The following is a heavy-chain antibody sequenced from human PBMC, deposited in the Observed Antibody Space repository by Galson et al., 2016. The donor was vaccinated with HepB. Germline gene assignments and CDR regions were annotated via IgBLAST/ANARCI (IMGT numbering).Heavy chain of an antibody. Sequence: SVKVSCKASGYTFSSYAINWVRQAPGQGLEWMGWIHTRTGSPSYAQGFTGRYVFSLDTSVSTAYLEISGLKAEDTGVYYCARLVAADASVEASDFWGQGTLVTVSS. CDR3: ARLVAADASVEASDF. D-gene: IGHD6-13*01. J-gene: IGHJ3*01. V-gene: IGHV7-4-1*02. CDR1: GYTFSSYA. CDR2: IHTRTGSP.